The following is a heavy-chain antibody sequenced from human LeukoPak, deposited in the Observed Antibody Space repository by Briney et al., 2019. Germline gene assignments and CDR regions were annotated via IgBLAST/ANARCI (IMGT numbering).Heavy chain of an antibody. CDR2: IYTSGST. V-gene: IGHV4-61*02. D-gene: IGHD2-2*01. J-gene: IGHJ3*02. Sequence: PSETLSLTCTVSGGSISSSSYYWSWIRQPAGKGLEWIGRIYTSGSTKYNPSLKSRVTMSVDTSKNQFSLKLSSVTAADTAVYYCARHCSSTSCPHPGSAFDIWGQGTMVTVSS. CDR1: GGSISSSSYY. CDR3: ARHCSSTSCPHPGSAFDI.